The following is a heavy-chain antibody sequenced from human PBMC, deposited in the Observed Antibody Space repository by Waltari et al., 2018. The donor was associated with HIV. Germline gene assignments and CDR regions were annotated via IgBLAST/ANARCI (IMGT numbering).Heavy chain of an antibody. CDR3: ARQVRGHGFLANLYYFDF. Sequence: QLQLQESGPGLVKPSETLSLTCTVSGGPISSSEYYWGWIRQPPGNGLAWIGNMYYGGSTYYNPSLKSRVTISVDTSKNQFSLKLDSVTAADTAVYFCARQVRGHGFLANLYYFDFWGQGALVTVSS. J-gene: IGHJ4*02. V-gene: IGHV4-39*01. D-gene: IGHD3-3*01. CDR1: GGPISSSEYY. CDR2: MYYGGST.